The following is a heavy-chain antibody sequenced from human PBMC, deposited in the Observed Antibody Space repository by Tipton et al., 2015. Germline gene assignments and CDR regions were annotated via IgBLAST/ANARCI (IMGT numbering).Heavy chain of an antibody. Sequence: TLSLTCDVSGASISSSNWWSWVRQSPGKGLEWIGEVYHSGSTNYNTSLESRVTISVDNSKNQFSLELTSMTAADTAVYYCARDLEHGMDVWGQGTTVTVSS. V-gene: IGHV4-4*02. D-gene: IGHD5-24*01. CDR2: VYHSGST. J-gene: IGHJ6*02. CDR1: GASISSSNW. CDR3: ARDLEHGMDV.